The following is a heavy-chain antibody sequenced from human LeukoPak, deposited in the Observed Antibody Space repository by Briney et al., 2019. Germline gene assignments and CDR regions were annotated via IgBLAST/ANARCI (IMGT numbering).Heavy chain of an antibody. J-gene: IGHJ5*02. Sequence: GASVKVSCKASGYTFTGYYMHWVRQAPGQGLEWMGWINPNSGGTNYAQKSQGRVTMTRDTSISTAYMELSRLRSDDTAVYYCARDIVMVTYWFDPWGQGTLVTVSS. V-gene: IGHV1-2*02. D-gene: IGHD5-18*01. CDR1: GYTFTGYY. CDR3: ARDIVMVTYWFDP. CDR2: INPNSGGT.